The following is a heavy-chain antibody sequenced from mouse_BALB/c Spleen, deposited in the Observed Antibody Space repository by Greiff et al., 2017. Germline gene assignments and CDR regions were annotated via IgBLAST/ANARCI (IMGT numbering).Heavy chain of an antibody. V-gene: IGHV1-18*01. CDR2: INPNNGGT. D-gene: IGHD2-4*01. J-gene: IGHJ3*01. Sequence: EVQLQQSGPELVKPGASVKIPCQASGYTFTDYYMDWVKQRHGQSLEWIGDINPNNGGTIYNPKFKGKATVTVDKSSSTAYMELRSLASDDTAVYDCARDDDDREFADWGQGTLVTVSA. CDR1: GYTFTDYY. CDR3: ARDDDDREFAD.